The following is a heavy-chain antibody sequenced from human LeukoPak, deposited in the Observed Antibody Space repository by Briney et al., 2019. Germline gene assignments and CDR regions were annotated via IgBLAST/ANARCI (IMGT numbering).Heavy chain of an antibody. CDR2: ISGSGDNT. V-gene: IGHV3-23*01. J-gene: IGHJ6*02. Sequence: GGSLRLSCAASGFTFSSYAMSWVRQAPGKGLEWVSGISGSGDNTYYADSVKGRFTISRDNSKNTLYVQVNSLGTEDTAAYYCAKADIVVVPAVMDVWGQGTTVTVSS. CDR1: GFTFSSYA. D-gene: IGHD2-2*01. CDR3: AKADIVVVPAVMDV.